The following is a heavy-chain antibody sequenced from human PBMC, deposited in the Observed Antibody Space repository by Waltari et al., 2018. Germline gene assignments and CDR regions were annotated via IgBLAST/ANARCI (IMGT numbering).Heavy chain of an antibody. D-gene: IGHD3-16*01. CDR3: ATDFGVQGYGMDV. Sequence: QVQLVQSGAEVKKPGASVKVSCKVSGYTLTELSMHWVRQAPGKGLEWMGGFDPEECETNYEQKFQGRVTMSEETSTDTAYMGLSSLRSEDTAVYYGATDFGVQGYGMDVWGQGTTVTVSS. CDR1: GYTLTELS. J-gene: IGHJ6*02. V-gene: IGHV1-24*01. CDR2: FDPEECET.